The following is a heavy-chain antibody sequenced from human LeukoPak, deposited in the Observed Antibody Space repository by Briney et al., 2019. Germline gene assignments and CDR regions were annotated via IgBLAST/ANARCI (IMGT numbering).Heavy chain of an antibody. CDR2: ISGSGNGT. CDR1: GFTFSDYA. CDR3: AKDRYCTSTSCPYYYYYYMDV. V-gene: IGHV3-23*01. Sequence: GGSLRLSCAASGFTFSDYAMTWVRQAPGRGLEWVSAISGSGNGTYCADSLKGRFTISRDNSKNTLYLQMNSLRAEDTAVYYCAKDRYCTSTSCPYYYYYYMDVWGKGTTVTVSS. D-gene: IGHD2-2*01. J-gene: IGHJ6*03.